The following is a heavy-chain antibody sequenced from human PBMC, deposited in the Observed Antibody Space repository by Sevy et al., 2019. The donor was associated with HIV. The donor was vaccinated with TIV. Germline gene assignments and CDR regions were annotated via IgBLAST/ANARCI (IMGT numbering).Heavy chain of an antibody. D-gene: IGHD5-18*01. CDR1: GFTFNSFA. CDR2: ISGTGDYT. J-gene: IGHJ4*02. V-gene: IGHV3-23*01. CDR3: AKKMGGGSGMAFLVDF. Sequence: GGSLRLSCAASGFTFNSFAMGWVRQAPGKGLDWISVISGTGDYTYYADSVKGRFTISRDNSKNTLFLQMNSLRAEDTDIFYCAKKMGGGSGMAFLVDFWGQGTLVTVSS.